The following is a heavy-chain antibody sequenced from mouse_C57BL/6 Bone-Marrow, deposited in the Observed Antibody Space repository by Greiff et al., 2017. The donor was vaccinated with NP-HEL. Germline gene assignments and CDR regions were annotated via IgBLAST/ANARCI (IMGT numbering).Heavy chain of an antibody. V-gene: IGHV1-64*01. CDR3: ASTVVERRWYFDV. Sequence: QVQLQQPGAELVKPGASVKLSCKASGYTFTSYWMHWVKQRPGQGLEWIGMIHPNSGSTNYNEKFKSKATLTVDKSSSTAYMQLSSLTSEDSAVYFCASTVVERRWYFDVWGTGTTVTVSS. J-gene: IGHJ1*03. D-gene: IGHD1-1*01. CDR1: GYTFTSYW. CDR2: IHPNSGST.